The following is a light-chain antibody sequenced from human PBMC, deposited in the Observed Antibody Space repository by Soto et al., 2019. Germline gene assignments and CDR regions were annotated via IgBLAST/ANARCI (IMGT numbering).Light chain of an antibody. CDR2: DVT. J-gene: IGLJ1*01. V-gene: IGLV2-8*01. Sequence: QSLLTQSPSASGSPGQSVTISCTRTSSDIGGYNSVSWYQQHPGEAPKVMIYDVTKRPSGVPDRFSGSKSGNTASLTVSALQAGDEADYYCSSYTDRKNLVFGTGTKVTVL. CDR1: SSDIGGYNS. CDR3: SSYTDRKNLV.